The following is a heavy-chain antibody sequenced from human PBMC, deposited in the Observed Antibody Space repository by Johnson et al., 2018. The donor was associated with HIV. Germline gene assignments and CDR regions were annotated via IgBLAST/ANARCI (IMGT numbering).Heavy chain of an antibody. CDR3: ARVGYGVLLWFGVDDAFDI. CDR2: IWYDGSNK. D-gene: IGHD3-10*01. J-gene: IGHJ3*02. Sequence: QMLLVESGGGLVQPGRSLRLSCAASGFTFSSYAMSWVRQAPGKGLEWVAVIWYDGSNKYYADSVKGRFTISRDNSKNTLYLQMNSLRAEDTAVYYCARVGYGVLLWFGVDDAFDIWCQGTKVTVSS. V-gene: IGHV3-33*08. CDR1: GFTFSSYA.